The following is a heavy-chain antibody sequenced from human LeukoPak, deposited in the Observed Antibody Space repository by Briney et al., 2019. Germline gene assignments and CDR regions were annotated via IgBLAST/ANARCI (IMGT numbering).Heavy chain of an antibody. CDR2: ISRSGRTI. CDR1: GFTFSDYY. J-gene: IGHJ4*02. CDR3: ARADTNCGGDCYVFDY. D-gene: IGHD2-21*02. Sequence: GGSLRLSCAASGFTFSDYYISWFRQAPGKGLEWVSYISRSGRTIYYADTVKGRFTISRDNAKNSVYLQMNSLRAEDTAVYYCARADTNCGGDCYVFDYWGQGALVTVSS. V-gene: IGHV3-11*01.